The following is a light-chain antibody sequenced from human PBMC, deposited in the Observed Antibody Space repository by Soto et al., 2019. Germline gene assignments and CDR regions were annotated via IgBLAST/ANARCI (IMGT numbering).Light chain of an antibody. CDR3: QSYDSSLSGWV. V-gene: IGLV1-40*01. J-gene: IGLJ3*02. Sequence: QAVVTQPPSVSGAPGQRVTISCTGSSSNIGAGFDVHWYHQIAGTAPKLLIYGNSNRPSGVPDRFSGSKSGTSASLAITGLQAEDEADYYCQSYDSSLSGWVFGGGTKLTVL. CDR1: SSNIGAGFD. CDR2: GNS.